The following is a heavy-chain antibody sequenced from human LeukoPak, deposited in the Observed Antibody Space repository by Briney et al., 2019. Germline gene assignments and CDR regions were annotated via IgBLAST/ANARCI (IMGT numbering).Heavy chain of an antibody. Sequence: GGSLRLSCAASGFTFDDYAMHWVRQAPGKGLEWVSGISWNSGSIGYADSVKGRFTISRDNAKNSLYLQMNSLRAEDTALYYCAKEGIRQQLVLYYFDYWGQGTLVTVSS. CDR3: AKEGIRQQLVLYYFDY. V-gene: IGHV3-9*01. J-gene: IGHJ4*02. D-gene: IGHD6-13*01. CDR1: GFTFDDYA. CDR2: ISWNSGSI.